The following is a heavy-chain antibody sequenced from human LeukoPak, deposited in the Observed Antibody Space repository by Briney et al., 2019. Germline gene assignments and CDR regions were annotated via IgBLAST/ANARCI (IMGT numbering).Heavy chain of an antibody. D-gene: IGHD6-13*01. V-gene: IGHV4-59*01. CDR1: GXSISSYY. CDR2: IYYSGST. CDR3: ARDPIAAAGIGWFDP. J-gene: IGHJ5*02. Sequence: SETLSLTCTVSGXSISSYYWSWIRQPPGKGLEWIGYIYYSGSTNYNPSLKSRVTISVDTSKNRFSLKLSSVTAADTAVYYCARDPIAAAGIGWFDPWGQGTLVTVSS.